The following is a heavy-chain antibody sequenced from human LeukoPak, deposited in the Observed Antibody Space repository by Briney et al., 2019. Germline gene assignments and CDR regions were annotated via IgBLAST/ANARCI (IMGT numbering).Heavy chain of an antibody. J-gene: IGHJ4*02. CDR1: GYIFTGYY. CDR2: INPDSGGT. V-gene: IGHV1-2*02. CDR3: AKAGRGYSPPVDS. D-gene: IGHD5-18*01. Sequence: VASVKVSCKASGYIFTGYYMQWVRQAPGQGLEWMGWINPDSGGTNSAQKFQGRVTMTRDTSISTAYMELSRLRSDDTAVYYCAKAGRGYSPPVDSWGQGTLVTVSS.